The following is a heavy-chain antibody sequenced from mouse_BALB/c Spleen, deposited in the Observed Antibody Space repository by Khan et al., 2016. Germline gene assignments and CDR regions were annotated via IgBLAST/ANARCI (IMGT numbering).Heavy chain of an antibody. CDR2: ISSDSINI. V-gene: IGHV5-17*02. CDR1: GFTFSSFE. D-gene: IGHD4-1*01. J-gene: IGHJ2*01. CDR3: SRSRGNWDDFDY. Sequence: EVELVESGGGLVQPGGSRKLSCAASGFTFSSFEMHWVRQAPEKGLEWVAYISSDSINIYYADTVKGRFTISRDNPKNTLFLQMTSLRSEDTDMYYCSRSRGNWDDFDYWGQGTTLTVSS.